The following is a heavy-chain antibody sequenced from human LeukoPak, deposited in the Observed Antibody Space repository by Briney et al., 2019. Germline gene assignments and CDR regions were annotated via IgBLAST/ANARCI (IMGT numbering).Heavy chain of an antibody. J-gene: IGHJ4*02. D-gene: IGHD3-22*01. CDR3: ALAAYYDSSGFKYYFDY. V-gene: IGHV1-69*13. Sequence: ASVKVSCKASGGTFSSYAISWVRQAPGQGLEWMGGIIPIFGTANYAQKFQGRVTITADESTSTAYTELSSLRSEDTAGYYCALAAYYDSSGFKYYFDYWGEGTLVTVSS. CDR1: GGTFSSYA. CDR2: IIPIFGTA.